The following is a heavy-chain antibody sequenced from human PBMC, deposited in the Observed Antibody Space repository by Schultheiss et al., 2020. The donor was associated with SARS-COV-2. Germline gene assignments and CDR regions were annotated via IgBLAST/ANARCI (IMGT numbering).Heavy chain of an antibody. CDR1: GFTFSSYG. D-gene: IGHD4-17*01. CDR3: AKGNRPLDYGDQFDY. J-gene: IGHJ4*02. Sequence: GESLKISCAASGFTFSSYGMHWVRQAPGKGLEWVAVIWYDGSNKYYADSVKGRFTISRDNSKNTLYLQMNSLRVEDTAVYYCAKGNRPLDYGDQFDYWGQGTLVTVSS. V-gene: IGHV3-33*06. CDR2: IWYDGSNK.